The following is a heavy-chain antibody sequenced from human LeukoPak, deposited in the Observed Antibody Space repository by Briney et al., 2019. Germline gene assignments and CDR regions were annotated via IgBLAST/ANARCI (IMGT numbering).Heavy chain of an antibody. J-gene: IGHJ4*02. V-gene: IGHV4-30-4*08. Sequence: SETLSLTCTVSGGSISSGDYYWSWLRQPPGKGLEWIGYIYYSGSTYYNPSLKSRVTISVDTSKNQFSLNLSSVTAADTAVYYCAREPAYGGNPGFDYWGQGTLVTVSS. CDR3: AREPAYGGNPGFDY. D-gene: IGHD4-23*01. CDR2: IYYSGST. CDR1: GGSISSGDYY.